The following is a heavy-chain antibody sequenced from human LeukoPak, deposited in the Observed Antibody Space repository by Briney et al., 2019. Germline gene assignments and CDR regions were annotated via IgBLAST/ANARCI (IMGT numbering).Heavy chain of an antibody. V-gene: IGHV3-30*03. CDR2: ISFDGSNY. J-gene: IGHJ5*02. Sequence: GGSLRLSCAASGFTFSSYGMHWVRQAPGKGLEWVAVISFDGSNYYYTDSVKGRFTISRDNSKNTPYLQMNSLRAEDTAVYYCATKTEILWFGEAPWGPWGQGTLVTVSS. D-gene: IGHD3-10*01. CDR3: ATKTEILWFGEAPWGP. CDR1: GFTFSSYG.